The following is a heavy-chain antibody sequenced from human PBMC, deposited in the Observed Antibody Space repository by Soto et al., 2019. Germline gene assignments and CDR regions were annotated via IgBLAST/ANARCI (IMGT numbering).Heavy chain of an antibody. Sequence: QVQLQESGPGLVKPSQTLSLTCTVSGGSISSGDYYWSWIRQPPGKGLEWIGYIYYSGSTYYNPSLKSLVTISVDTSKNQFSLKLSSVTAADTAVYYCARADYYYDSISVSGAFDIWGQGTMVTVSS. D-gene: IGHD3-22*01. CDR1: GGSISSGDYY. J-gene: IGHJ3*02. CDR2: IYYSGST. V-gene: IGHV4-30-4*01. CDR3: ARADYYYDSISVSGAFDI.